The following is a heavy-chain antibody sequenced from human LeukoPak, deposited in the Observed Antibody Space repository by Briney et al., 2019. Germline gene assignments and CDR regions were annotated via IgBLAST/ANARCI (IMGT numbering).Heavy chain of an antibody. V-gene: IGHV1-69*06. CDR1: GGTFSSYA. CDR3: ATLLSASFNTEWVDGY. J-gene: IGHJ4*02. CDR2: IIPIFGTA. D-gene: IGHD3-9*01. Sequence: ASVKVSCKASGGTFSSYAISWVRQAPGQGLEWMGGIIPIFGTANYAQKFQGRVTMTEDTSTDTAYMELSSLRSEDTAVYYCATLLSASFNTEWVDGYWGQGTLVTVSS.